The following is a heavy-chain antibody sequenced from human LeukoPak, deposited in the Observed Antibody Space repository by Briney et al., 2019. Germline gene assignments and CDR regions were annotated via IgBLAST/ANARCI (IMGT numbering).Heavy chain of an antibody. J-gene: IGHJ4*02. V-gene: IGHV4-34*01. CDR1: GGSFSGYY. D-gene: IGHD5-18*01. Sequence: SETLSLTCAVYGGSFSGYYWSWIRQPPGKGLEWIGEINHSGSTNYNPSLKSRVTISVDTSKNQFSLKLSSMTAADTAVYYCARGRLKLRFFDYWGQGTLVTVSS. CDR3: ARGRLKLRFFDY. CDR2: INHSGST.